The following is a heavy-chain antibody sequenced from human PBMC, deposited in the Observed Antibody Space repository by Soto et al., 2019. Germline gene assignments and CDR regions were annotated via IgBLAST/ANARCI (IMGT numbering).Heavy chain of an antibody. CDR1: GCNVSTYP. CDR3: VKPPVITASYYYYDMDV. D-gene: IGHD4-4*01. J-gene: IGHJ6*02. V-gene: IGHV3-23*01. Sequence: GWSLRLSCAASGCNVSTYPITWIRQAPGKGLEWVSGISGSGISTYYTDSVKGRFTISRDNSKNTVFLQMNSLRDEDTAVYYCVKPPVITASYYYYDMDVWGQGT. CDR2: ISGSGIST.